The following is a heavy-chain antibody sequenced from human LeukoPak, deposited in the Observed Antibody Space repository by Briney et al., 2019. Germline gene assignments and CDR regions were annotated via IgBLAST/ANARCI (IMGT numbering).Heavy chain of an antibody. CDR2: IYYSGST. V-gene: IGHV4-39*07. D-gene: IGHD3-3*01. CDR1: GGSISGRSYY. CDR3: ARGTYYDFWSGYYNPAPNWFDP. J-gene: IGHJ5*02. Sequence: NASETLSLTCTVSGGSISGRSYYWGWIRQPPGKGLEWIGSIYYSGSTYYNPSLKSRVTISVDTSKNQFSLKLSSVTAADTAVYYCARGTYYDFWSGYYNPAPNWFDPWGQGTLVTVSS.